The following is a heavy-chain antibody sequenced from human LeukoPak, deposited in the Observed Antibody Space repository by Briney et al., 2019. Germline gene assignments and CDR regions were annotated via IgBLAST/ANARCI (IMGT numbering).Heavy chain of an antibody. V-gene: IGHV5-10-1*01. CDR1: GYSFTSYW. CDR3: ASYHLPNCSGGSCYN. D-gene: IGHD2-15*01. Sequence: GESLKISCKGSGYSFTSYWISWVRQMPGKGLEWMGRIDPSDSYTNYSPSFQGHVTISADKSISTAYLQWSSLKASDTAMYYCASYHLPNCSGGSCYNWGQGTLVTVSS. CDR2: IDPSDSYT. J-gene: IGHJ4*02.